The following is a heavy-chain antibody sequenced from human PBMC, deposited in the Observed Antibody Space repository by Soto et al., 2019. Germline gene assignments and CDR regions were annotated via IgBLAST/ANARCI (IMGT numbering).Heavy chain of an antibody. V-gene: IGHV1-18*01. J-gene: IGHJ4*02. CDR3: AGGCFGEFVYYFDY. CDR2: IGAYNGNT. CDR1: GYTFTSYG. D-gene: IGHD3-10*01. Sequence: QVQLVQSGAEVKKPGASVKVSCKASGYTFTSYGISWVRPAPGQGLEWMGWIGAYNGNTNYAVKLQGRVTMTTDTSTSTAYMGLRSLRSDDRAVYYCAGGCFGEFVYYFDYWGQGTLLTASS.